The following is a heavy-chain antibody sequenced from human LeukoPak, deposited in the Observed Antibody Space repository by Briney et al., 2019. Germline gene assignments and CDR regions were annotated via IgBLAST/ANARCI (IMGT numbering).Heavy chain of an antibody. CDR3: ARDRDDAFDI. CDR2: INHSGST. CDR1: GGSFSGYY. Sequence: SETLSLTCAVYGGSFSGYYWSWIRQPPGKGLGWIGEINHSGSTNYNPSLKSRVTISVDTSKNQFSLKLSSVTAADTAVYYCARDRDDAFDIWGQGTMVTVSS. J-gene: IGHJ3*02. V-gene: IGHV4-34*01.